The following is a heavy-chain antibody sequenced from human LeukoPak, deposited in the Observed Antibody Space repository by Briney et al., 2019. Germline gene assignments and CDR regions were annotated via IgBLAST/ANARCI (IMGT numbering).Heavy chain of an antibody. CDR2: TYYRSKWCT. CDR3: ASSSLRGSDAFDI. Sequence: SQTLSLTCAISGDSVSNNNAAWNWIRQSPSRGLEWLGRTYYRSKWCTDYAVSVSSRITINPDASKNQFSPQLNSVTPEDTAVYYCASSSLRGSDAFDIWGQGTMVTVSS. CDR1: GDSVSNNNAA. V-gene: IGHV6-1*01. D-gene: IGHD3-16*01. J-gene: IGHJ3*02.